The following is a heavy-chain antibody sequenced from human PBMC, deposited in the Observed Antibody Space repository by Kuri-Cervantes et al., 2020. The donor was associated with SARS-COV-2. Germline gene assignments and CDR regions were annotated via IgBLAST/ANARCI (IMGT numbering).Heavy chain of an antibody. D-gene: IGHD3-10*01. CDR1: GYTFTGYY. CDR2: INPNSGGT. CDR3: ARNMVRGPSWAFDT. J-gene: IGHJ3*02. V-gene: IGHV1-2*02. Sequence: ASVKVSCKASGYTFTGYYMHWVRQAPGQGLEWMGWINPNSGGTNYAQKFQGRVTMTRDTSISTAYMELSRLRSDDTAVYYCARNMVRGPSWAFDTWGQGTMVTVSS.